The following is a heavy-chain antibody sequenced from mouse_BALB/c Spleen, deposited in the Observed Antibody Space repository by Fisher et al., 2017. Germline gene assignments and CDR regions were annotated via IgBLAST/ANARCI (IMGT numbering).Heavy chain of an antibody. V-gene: IGHV1-80*01. CDR3: ARGGRSPRYAMDY. Sequence: KFKGKATLTADKSSSTAYMQLSSLTSEDSAVYFCARGGRSPRYAMDYWGQGTSVTVSS. J-gene: IGHJ4*01. D-gene: IGHD3-3*01.